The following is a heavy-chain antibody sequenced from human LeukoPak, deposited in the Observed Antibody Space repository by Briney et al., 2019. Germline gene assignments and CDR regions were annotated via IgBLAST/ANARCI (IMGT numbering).Heavy chain of an antibody. Sequence: SVKVSCRASGGTFSSYAISWVRQAPGQGLEWMGGIIPIFGTANYAQKFQGRVTITADESTSTAYMELSSLRSEDTAVYYCASRFGEYYYYYGMDVWGQGTTVTVSS. CDR3: ASRFGEYYYYYGMDV. D-gene: IGHD3-10*01. CDR1: GGTFSSYA. V-gene: IGHV1-69*13. CDR2: IIPIFGTA. J-gene: IGHJ6*02.